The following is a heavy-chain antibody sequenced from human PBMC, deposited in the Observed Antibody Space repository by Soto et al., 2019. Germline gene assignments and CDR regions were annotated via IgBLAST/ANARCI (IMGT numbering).Heavy chain of an antibody. CDR1: GGSINSGAYY. Sequence: SETLSLTCSVSGGSINSGAYYWSWIRHYPGKGREWIGYIHYTGRWYYNPSLESRATISVDTPNLHSSLQLRYLPAADTSVCYGARVSATVTRGFDAWGKGTLVIVCS. V-gene: IGHV4-31*03. CDR2: IHYTGRW. D-gene: IGHD6-13*01. CDR3: ARVSATVTRGFDA. J-gene: IGHJ5*02.